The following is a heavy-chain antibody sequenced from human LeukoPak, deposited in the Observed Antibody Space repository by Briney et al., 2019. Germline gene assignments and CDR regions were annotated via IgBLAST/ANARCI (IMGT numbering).Heavy chain of an antibody. Sequence: SETLSLTCSVSNGSLSSYFWSCIRQPAGKGLEWIGRIHTSGTTNYNPSLKSRVTMSVDTSKNQFSLELTSVTAADTAVYYCAREETTRSQRAFDYWGQGTLVTVSS. D-gene: IGHD2-15*01. CDR3: AREETTRSQRAFDY. CDR1: NGSLSSYF. V-gene: IGHV4-4*07. CDR2: IHTSGTT. J-gene: IGHJ4*02.